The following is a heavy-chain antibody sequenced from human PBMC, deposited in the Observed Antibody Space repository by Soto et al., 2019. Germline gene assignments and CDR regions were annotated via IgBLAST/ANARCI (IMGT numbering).Heavy chain of an antibody. J-gene: IGHJ6*02. CDR3: ARVPVAVAATEDYYGLDV. Sequence: SETLSLTCSVSGVSITSYYWSWIRQSAGGGLEWMGRINTDGLSTYSPSFKSRLTMSLDTSKSQVSLRLISETAADTAVYFCARVPVAVAATEDYYGLDVWGQGTTVTVSS. CDR1: GVSITSYY. V-gene: IGHV4-4*07. CDR2: INTDGLS. D-gene: IGHD2-15*01.